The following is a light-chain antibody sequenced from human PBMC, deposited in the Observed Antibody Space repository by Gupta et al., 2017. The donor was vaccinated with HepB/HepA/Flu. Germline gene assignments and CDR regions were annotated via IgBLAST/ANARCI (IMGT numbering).Light chain of an antibody. CDR2: RNN. J-gene: IGLJ3*02. CDR1: SSNIGSNY. CDR3: AAWDDSLSGWV. Sequence: QSVLTHPPSASGSPGQRVTISRSGSSSNIGSNYVYWYQQLPGTATKLLIYRNNQRPSGVPDRFSGSKSGTSASLAISGLRSEDEADYYCAAWDDSLSGWVFGGGTKLTVL. V-gene: IGLV1-47*01.